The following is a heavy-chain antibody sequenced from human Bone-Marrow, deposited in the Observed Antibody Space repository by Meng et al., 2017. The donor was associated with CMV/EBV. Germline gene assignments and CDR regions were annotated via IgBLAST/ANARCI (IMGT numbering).Heavy chain of an antibody. Sequence: GESLKISCAASGFIFSDYYMSWIRQAPGKGLEWISYIRNSGSAIYYADSVKGRFTISRDSAKNSLHLHMNSLRAEDTAVYYCARDRATVPYNDAFDIWGQGTMVTVSS. D-gene: IGHD4-17*01. CDR3: ARDRATVPYNDAFDI. V-gene: IGHV3-11*01. J-gene: IGHJ3*02. CDR2: IRNSGSAI. CDR1: GFIFSDYY.